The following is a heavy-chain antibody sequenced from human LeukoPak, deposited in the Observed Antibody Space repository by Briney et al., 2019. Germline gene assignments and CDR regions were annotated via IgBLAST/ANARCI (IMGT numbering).Heavy chain of an antibody. CDR1: GGSINSTNYN. V-gene: IGHV4-39*07. CDR3: ARVDFGSGSYPLLYYYMDV. D-gene: IGHD3-10*01. J-gene: IGHJ6*03. Sequence: PSETLSLTCTVSGGSINSTNYNWGWIRQPPRRGPEWLASVYYSGLTYYNSSLKSRLTMSVDTSKNQFSLKLSSVTAADTAVYYCARVDFGSGSYPLLYYYMDVWGKGTTVTVSS. CDR2: VYYSGLT.